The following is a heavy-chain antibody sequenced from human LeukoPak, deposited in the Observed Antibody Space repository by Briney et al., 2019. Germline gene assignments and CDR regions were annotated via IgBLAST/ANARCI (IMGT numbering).Heavy chain of an antibody. V-gene: IGHV3-7*03. CDR1: GGSISSYY. Sequence: PSETLSLTCTVSGGSISSYYWSWVRQAPGKGLEWVANIKQDGSEKYYVDSVKGRFTISRDNAKNSLYLQMNSLRAEDTAVYYCAKARGFLDYWGQGTLVTVSS. J-gene: IGHJ4*02. CDR2: IKQDGSEK. CDR3: AKARGFLDY. D-gene: IGHD3-3*01.